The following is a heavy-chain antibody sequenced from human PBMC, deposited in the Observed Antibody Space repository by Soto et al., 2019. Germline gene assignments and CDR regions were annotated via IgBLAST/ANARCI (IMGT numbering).Heavy chain of an antibody. V-gene: IGHV4-39*01. CDR3: GRLEGLATISYYFDY. Sequence: SSETLSLTWTVSGGSVSSSSYYWGWVRQPPGKGLEWIGSVYYSGSTYYNPSLESRVTISVDKSKNQFSLKLMSLSAADTAVYYCGRLEGLATISYYFDYWGQGALVTVSS. D-gene: IGHD3-9*01. CDR2: VYYSGST. J-gene: IGHJ4*02. CDR1: GGSVSSSSYY.